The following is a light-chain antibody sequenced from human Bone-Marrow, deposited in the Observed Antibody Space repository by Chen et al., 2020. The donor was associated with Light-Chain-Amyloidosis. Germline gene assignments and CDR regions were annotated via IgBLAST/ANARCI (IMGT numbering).Light chain of an antibody. Sequence: QTVVTQEPSFSLSPGGTVTLTCGLSSGSVSTNYYPAWYQQTPGQAPRTLIYSTNTRASGVPDRFSGSIRGNKAALTITGAQADDESDYYCVLYVGSGIWVFGGGTKLTVL. CDR3: VLYVGSGIWV. J-gene: IGLJ3*02. CDR1: SGSVSTNYY. V-gene: IGLV8-61*01. CDR2: STN.